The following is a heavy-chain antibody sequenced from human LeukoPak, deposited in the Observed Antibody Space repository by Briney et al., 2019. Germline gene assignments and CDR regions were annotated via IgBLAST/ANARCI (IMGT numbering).Heavy chain of an antibody. J-gene: IGHJ6*03. CDR3: ARDPYSGSYGADYYYYMDV. CDR1: GFTFTDTY. Sequence: GGSLRLSCAVSGFTFTDTYMTWIRQAPGKGLESLSYISPSGTDISYADSVKGRFTISRDNAKSSLYLQMNSLRAEDTAVYYCARDPYSGSYGADYYYYMDVWGKGTTVTISS. D-gene: IGHD1-26*01. V-gene: IGHV3-11*04. CDR2: ISPSGTDI.